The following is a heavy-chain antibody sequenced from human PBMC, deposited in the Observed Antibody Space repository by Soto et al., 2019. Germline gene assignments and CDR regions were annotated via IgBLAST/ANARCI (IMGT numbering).Heavy chain of an antibody. V-gene: IGHV3-13*01. D-gene: IGHD6-13*01. CDR1: GFNFSSYD. CDR3: AREAAGTTFLIDY. J-gene: IGHJ4*02. CDR2: IGTGHDT. Sequence: EVQLVEAGGGLVQPGGSLRLSCAASGFNFSSYDMHWVRQVPGKGLEWVSAIGTGHDTYYPGSVKGRFTLSRENAKNYLYLQMNSLRAGETAVYYCAREAAGTTFLIDYWGQETLVAVSS.